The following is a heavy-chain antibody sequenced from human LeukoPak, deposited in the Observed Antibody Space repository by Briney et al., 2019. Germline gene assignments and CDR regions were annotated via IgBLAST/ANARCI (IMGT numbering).Heavy chain of an antibody. CDR2: ISYDGSNK. CDR3: AREQHDSSGYYTDY. CDR1: GFTFGSYA. D-gene: IGHD3-22*01. V-gene: IGHV3-30-3*01. J-gene: IGHJ4*02. Sequence: GRSLRLSCAASGFTFGSYAMHWVRQAPGEGLERVAVISYDGSNKYYADSVKGRFTISRDNSKNTLYLQMNSLRAEDTSVYYCAREQHDSSGYYTDYWGQGTLVTVSS.